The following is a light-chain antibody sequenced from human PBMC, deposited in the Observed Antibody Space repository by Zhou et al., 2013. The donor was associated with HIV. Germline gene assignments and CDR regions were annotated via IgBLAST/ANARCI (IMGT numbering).Light chain of an antibody. Sequence: EIVLTQSPATLSLSPGERATLSCRASQSVSNNYLAWYQQKPGQAPRLLIYDASHRATGIPSRFSGSGSGTDFTLTITSLEPEDFAVYFCQQRNLPITFGQGTRLDIK. V-gene: IGKV3-11*01. CDR3: QQRNLPIT. CDR1: QSVSNNY. CDR2: DAS. J-gene: IGKJ5*01.